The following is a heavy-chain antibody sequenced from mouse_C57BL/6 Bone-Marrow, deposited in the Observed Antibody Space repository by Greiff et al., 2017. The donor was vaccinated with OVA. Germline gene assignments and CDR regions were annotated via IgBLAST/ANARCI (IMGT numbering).Heavy chain of an antibody. V-gene: IGHV1-69*01. CDR2: IDPSDSYT. CDR3: ARERLKLAMDY. Sequence: QVQLKQPGAELVMPGASVKLSCKASGYTFTSYWMHWVKQRPGQGLEWIGEIDPSDSYTNYNQKFKGKSTLTVDKSSSTAYMQLSSLTSEDSAVYYCARERLKLAMDYWGQGTSVTVSS. CDR1: GYTFTSYW. J-gene: IGHJ4*01. D-gene: IGHD1-3*01.